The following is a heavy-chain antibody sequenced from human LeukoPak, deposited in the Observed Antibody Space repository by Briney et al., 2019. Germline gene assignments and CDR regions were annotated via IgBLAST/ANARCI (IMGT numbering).Heavy chain of an antibody. J-gene: IGHJ5*02. CDR2: ISAYNGNP. Sequence: GASVKVSCKASGYTFTNYGINWMRQAPGQGLEWMGWISAYNGNPNYAQKLQGRVTMTTDTSTSTAYMELRSLRSDDTAVYYCARGSSTSDPYNWFDPWGQGTLVTVSS. V-gene: IGHV1-18*01. CDR3: ARGSSTSDPYNWFDP. CDR1: GYTFTNYG. D-gene: IGHD2-2*01.